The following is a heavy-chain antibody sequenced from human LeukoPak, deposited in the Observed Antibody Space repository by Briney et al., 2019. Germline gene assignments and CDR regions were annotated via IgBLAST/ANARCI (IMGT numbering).Heavy chain of an antibody. CDR3: TSGNYLGPDY. CDR2: IRSKAYGGTT. Sequence: PGRSLRLSCTASGFTFGDYAMSWVRQAPGKGLEWVGFIRSKAYGGTTEYAASVKGRFTISRDDSKSIAYLQMNSLKTEDTAVYYCTSGNYLGPDYWGQGTLVTVSS. D-gene: IGHD1-26*01. J-gene: IGHJ4*02. V-gene: IGHV3-49*04. CDR1: GFTFGDYA.